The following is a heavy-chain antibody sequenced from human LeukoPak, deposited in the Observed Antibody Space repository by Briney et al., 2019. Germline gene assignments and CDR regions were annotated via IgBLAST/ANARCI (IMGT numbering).Heavy chain of an antibody. CDR2: IKQDGRET. Sequence: GGSLRLSCAASGFTFSSYWMSWVRQAPGKGLEWVANIKQDGRETYYVDSVKGRFTISRDNAKNSLYLQMNSLRAEDTAMYYCARAVVRGVIITFDYWGQGTLVTVSS. CDR1: GFTFSSYW. J-gene: IGHJ4*02. V-gene: IGHV3-7*01. CDR3: ARAVVRGVIITFDY. D-gene: IGHD3-10*01.